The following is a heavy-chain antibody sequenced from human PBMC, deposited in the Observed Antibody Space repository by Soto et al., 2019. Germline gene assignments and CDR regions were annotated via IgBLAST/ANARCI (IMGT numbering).Heavy chain of an antibody. J-gene: IGHJ6*02. Sequence: QVQLQESGPGLVKPSETLSLTCTVSGGSISSYYWSWIRQPAGKGLEWIGRIYTSGSTNYNPSLKSRVTMSVDTSKNQFSLKLSSVTAADTAVYYCARDQDGYNTYYYYCMDVWGQGTTVTVSS. CDR3: ARDQDGYNTYYYYCMDV. CDR1: GGSISSYY. CDR2: IYTSGST. V-gene: IGHV4-4*07. D-gene: IGHD5-12*01.